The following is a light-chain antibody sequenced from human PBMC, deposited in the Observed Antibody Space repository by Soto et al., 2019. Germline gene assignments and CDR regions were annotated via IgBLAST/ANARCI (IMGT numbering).Light chain of an antibody. V-gene: IGLV3-9*01. CDR3: QVWDSSTGV. CDR2: RDS. Sequence: SYELTQPLSVSVALGQTARITCGGNNMGSKNVHWYQQKPGQAPVLVIYRDSNRPSGIPERFSGSNSGNTATLTISRAQAGDEADYYCQVWDSSTGVFGTGTKVTVL. J-gene: IGLJ1*01. CDR1: NMGSKN.